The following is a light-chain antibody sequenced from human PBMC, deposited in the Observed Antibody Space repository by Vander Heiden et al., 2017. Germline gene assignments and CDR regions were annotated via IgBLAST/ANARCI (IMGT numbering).Light chain of an antibody. Sequence: QSVLTQPPSASGTPGQRVTLSCSGSSSNIGSNPVTWYEPPPGTAPKLRIYSNNPRPSGVPERVYGAKSGTSAALASSGLQSEDEADYYCAAWDERRNGQVFGGGTKLTVL. CDR1: SSNIGSNP. V-gene: IGLV1-44*01. J-gene: IGLJ3*02. CDR3: AAWDERRNGQV. CDR2: SNN.